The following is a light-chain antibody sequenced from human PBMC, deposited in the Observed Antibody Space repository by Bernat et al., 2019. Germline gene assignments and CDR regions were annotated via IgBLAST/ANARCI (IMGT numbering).Light chain of an antibody. J-gene: IGLJ1*01. CDR1: SSDVGGYNY. Sequence: QSALTQPPSAPGSPGQSVTISCTGTSSDVGGYNYVSWYQQHPDKAPKLIISEVSKRPSGVPDRFSGSKSGNTASLTVSGLQAEDEAGYYCSSYAGSNNYVFGTGTKATVL. CDR2: EVS. CDR3: SSYAGSNNYV. V-gene: IGLV2-8*01.